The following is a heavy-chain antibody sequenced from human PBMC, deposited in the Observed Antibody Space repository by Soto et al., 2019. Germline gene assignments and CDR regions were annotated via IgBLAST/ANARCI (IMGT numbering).Heavy chain of an antibody. CDR3: ARESIASDAFDI. J-gene: IGHJ3*02. V-gene: IGHV1-2*04. Sequence: ASVKVSCKASGYTFTGYYMHWVRQAPGQGLEWMGWINPNSGGTNYAQKFRGWVTMTRDTSISTAYMELSRLRSDDTAVYYCARESIASDAFDIWGQGTMVTVSS. D-gene: IGHD6-6*01. CDR2: INPNSGGT. CDR1: GYTFTGYY.